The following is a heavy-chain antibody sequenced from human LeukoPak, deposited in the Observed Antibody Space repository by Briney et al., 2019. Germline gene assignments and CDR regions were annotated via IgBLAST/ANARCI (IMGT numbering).Heavy chain of an antibody. D-gene: IGHD4-17*01. V-gene: IGHV3-64*04. CDR1: GFTFSNYA. CDR2: ITSNGGST. Sequence: GGSLRLSCSASGFTFSNYAMHWVRQAPGKGLAHVSAITSNGGSTYYADSVKGRSTISRDNSKNTLFLQMNSLRAEDTAVYYCATRRPDFGDHRPFLDIWGQGTMVTVSS. J-gene: IGHJ3*02. CDR3: ATRRPDFGDHRPFLDI.